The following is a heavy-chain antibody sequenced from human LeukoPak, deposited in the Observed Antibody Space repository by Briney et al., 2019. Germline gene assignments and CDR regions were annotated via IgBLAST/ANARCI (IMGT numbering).Heavy chain of an antibody. V-gene: IGHV3-74*01. J-gene: IGHJ5*02. D-gene: IGHD2-21*01. CDR1: GFTFSSYW. CDR3: ARLCSIRWCLHDWFDP. CDR2: INSDESST. Sequence: GGSLRLSCAAYGFTFSSYWMHWVRQAPGKGLVWVSRINSDESSTSYAVSVKGRFTVSRDNAKNTLYLQMNSLRSDDTAVYYCARLCSIRWCLHDWFDPWGQGTLVTVSS.